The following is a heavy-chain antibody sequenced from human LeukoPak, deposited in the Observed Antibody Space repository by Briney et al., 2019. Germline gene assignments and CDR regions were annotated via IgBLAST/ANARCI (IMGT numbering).Heavy chain of an antibody. CDR2: FTGGGGGA. V-gene: IGHV3-23*01. Sequence: QPGGSLRLSCAASGFTFINYAMTWVRQAPGKGPEWVSGFTGGGGGAYYADSVKGRFTISRDNSMNTLSLQMNSLRAEDTAIYYCARGHNSGSYYYMDVWGKGTTVTVSS. CDR1: GFTFINYA. D-gene: IGHD6-19*01. J-gene: IGHJ6*03. CDR3: ARGHNSGSYYYMDV.